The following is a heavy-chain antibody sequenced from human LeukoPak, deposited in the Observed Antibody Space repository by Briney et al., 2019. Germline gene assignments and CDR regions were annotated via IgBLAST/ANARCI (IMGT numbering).Heavy chain of an antibody. V-gene: IGHV1-2*02. CDR3: VGDRGSYFSDAFDI. CDR1: GYTFTVCY. CDR2: INPNSGGT. D-gene: IGHD1-26*01. J-gene: IGHJ3*02. Sequence: ASVTVSCKASGYTFTVCYIHWMRQGPGQGLEWVGWINPNSGGTNYEQNFQGRVIMIRETSFRTAYMELRRLGSDEAAVEYCVGDRGSYFSDAFDIWGQGPIVSVSS.